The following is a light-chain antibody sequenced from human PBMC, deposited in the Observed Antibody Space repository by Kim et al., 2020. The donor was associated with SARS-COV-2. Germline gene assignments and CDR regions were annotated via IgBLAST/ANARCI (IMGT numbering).Light chain of an antibody. CDR1: QSVSSSY. CDR3: QQYATSPLFV. Sequence: VLTQSPGTLSVSPGKSATLSCRVSQSVSSSYLAWYHQRPGQAPRLLIYAASTRATGIPDRFSGSGAGTDFTLTISRLEPEDLGMYFCQQYATSPLFVFGPGTKVDIK. CDR2: AAS. J-gene: IGKJ3*01. V-gene: IGKV3-20*01.